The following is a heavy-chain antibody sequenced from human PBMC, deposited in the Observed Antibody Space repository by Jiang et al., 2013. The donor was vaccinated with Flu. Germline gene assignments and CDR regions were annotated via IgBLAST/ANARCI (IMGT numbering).Heavy chain of an antibody. CDR3: ASGNDGDYPQFFDY. J-gene: IGHJ4*02. Sequence: VQLVESGGNLVQPGGSLRLSCATSGFTFRKYAMSWVRQGPGKGLEWVSSISHIGVKTYYADSVRGRFTISRDNSKNTLYLQLNSLRAEDTAVYYCASGNDGDYPQFFDYWGQGTLVTVSS. CDR2: ISHIGVKT. V-gene: IGHV3-23*04. D-gene: IGHD4-17*01. CDR1: GFTFRKYA.